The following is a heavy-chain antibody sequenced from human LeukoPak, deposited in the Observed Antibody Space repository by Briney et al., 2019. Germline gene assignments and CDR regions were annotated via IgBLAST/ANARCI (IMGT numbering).Heavy chain of an antibody. J-gene: IGHJ3*02. CDR3: ARDMNRVGATTGYAFDI. V-gene: IGHV3-11*06. CDR1: GFTFSDYY. Sequence: GGSLRLSCAASGFTFSDYYMSWIRQAPGKGLEWVPYISSSSSYTNYADSVKGRFTISRDNAKNSLYLQMNSLRAEDTAVYYCARDMNRVGATTGYAFDIWGQGTMVTVSS. CDR2: ISSSSSYT. D-gene: IGHD1-26*01.